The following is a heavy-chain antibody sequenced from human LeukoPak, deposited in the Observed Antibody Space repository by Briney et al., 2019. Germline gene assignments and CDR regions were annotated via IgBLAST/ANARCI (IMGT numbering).Heavy chain of an antibody. CDR2: IHYSGST. D-gene: IGHD2-15*01. V-gene: IGHV4-59*01. J-gene: IGHJ5*02. Sequence: SETLSLTCTVSGDSISSNYWSWVRRPPGKGLEWVGYIHYSGSTNYNPSLKSRVTISVDTSKNQFSLKLSSVTAADTAVYYCARDRGYCSGGSCYRWFDPWGQGTLVTVSS. CDR1: GDSISSNY. CDR3: ARDRGYCSGGSCYRWFDP.